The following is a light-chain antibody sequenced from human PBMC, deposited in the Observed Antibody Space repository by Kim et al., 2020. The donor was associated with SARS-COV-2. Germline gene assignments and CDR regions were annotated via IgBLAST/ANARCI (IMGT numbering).Light chain of an antibody. Sequence: TVGDRVTITCRASEGISRYLAWYQQKPGKAPKLLIYAASTLQSGVPSRFSGSGSGTEFTLTISGLQPEDFATYYCQELNTYPAITFGQGTRLEIK. J-gene: IGKJ5*01. CDR1: EGISRY. CDR2: AAS. CDR3: QELNTYPAIT. V-gene: IGKV1-9*01.